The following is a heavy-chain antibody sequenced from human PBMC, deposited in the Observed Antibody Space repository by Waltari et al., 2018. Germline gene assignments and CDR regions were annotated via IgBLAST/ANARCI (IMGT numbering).Heavy chain of an antibody. CDR2: IKQDGSEK. CDR1: GFPFSSYG. V-gene: IGHV3-7*01. Sequence: EVQLVESGGGLVQPGGSLRLSGAASGFPFSSYGRSWVRQAPGKGLGWVANIKQDGSEKYYVDSVKGRFTISRDNAKNSLYLQMNSLRAEDTAVYYCGSGWQIDYWGQGALVTVSS. CDR3: GSGWQIDY. J-gene: IGHJ4*02. D-gene: IGHD6-19*01.